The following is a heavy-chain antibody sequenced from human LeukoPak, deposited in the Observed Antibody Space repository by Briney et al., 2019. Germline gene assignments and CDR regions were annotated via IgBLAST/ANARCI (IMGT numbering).Heavy chain of an antibody. CDR3: ARTHFSDDAFDI. D-gene: IGHD6-25*01. J-gene: IGHJ3*02. CDR2: ISSSSSYI. CDR1: GFTFSSYS. V-gene: IGHV3-21*01. Sequence: RGSLRLSCAASGFTFSSYSMNSVPQAPGKGLEWVSSISSSSSYIYYVDSVKSRFTISRDNAKNSLYLQINSLRAEDTAVYYCARTHFSDDAFDIWGQGTMVTVSS.